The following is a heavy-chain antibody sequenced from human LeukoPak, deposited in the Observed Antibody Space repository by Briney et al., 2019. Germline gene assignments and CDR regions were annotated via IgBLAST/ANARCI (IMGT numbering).Heavy chain of an antibody. J-gene: IGHJ5*02. D-gene: IGHD4-17*01. V-gene: IGHV3-23*01. Sequence: GGSLRLSCAASGFTFSSYAMSWVRQAPGKGLEWVSAISGSGGSTYYADSVKGRFTISRDNSKNTLYLQMNSLRAEGTAVYYCAKNGHDYGDYGQWFDPWGQGTLVTVSS. CDR2: ISGSGGST. CDR3: AKNGHDYGDYGQWFDP. CDR1: GFTFSSYA.